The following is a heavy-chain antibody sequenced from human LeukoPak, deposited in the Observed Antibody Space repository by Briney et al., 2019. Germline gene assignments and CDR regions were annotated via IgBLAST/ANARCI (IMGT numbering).Heavy chain of an antibody. D-gene: IGHD3-22*01. J-gene: IGHJ3*02. CDR2: ISSSGSTI. CDR1: GFTFSDYY. Sequence: PGGSLRLSCAASGFTFSDYYMSWIRQAPGKGLEWVSYISSSGSTIYYADSVKGRFTISRDNAKNSLYLQMNSLRAEDTAVHYCARDANYYDSSGYTPSRAFDIWGQGTMVTVSS. CDR3: ARDANYYDSSGYTPSRAFDI. V-gene: IGHV3-11*01.